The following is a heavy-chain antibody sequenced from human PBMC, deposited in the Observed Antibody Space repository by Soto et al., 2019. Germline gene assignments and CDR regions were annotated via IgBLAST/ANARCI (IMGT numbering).Heavy chain of an antibody. Sequence: SVKVSCKASGGTFSSYAISWVRQAPGQGLEWMGGIIPIFGTANYAQKFQGRVTITADESTSTAYMELSSLRSEDTAVYYCASRGYYGSGSKQYYFDYWGQGTLVTVSS. CDR3: ASRGYYGSGSKQYYFDY. V-gene: IGHV1-69*13. J-gene: IGHJ4*02. CDR2: IIPIFGTA. CDR1: GGTFSSYA. D-gene: IGHD3-10*01.